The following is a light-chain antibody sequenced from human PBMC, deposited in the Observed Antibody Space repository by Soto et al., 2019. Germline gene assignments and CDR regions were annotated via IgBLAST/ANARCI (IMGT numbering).Light chain of an antibody. CDR1: SSDVGGYNY. J-gene: IGLJ1*01. Sequence: QSALTQPASVSGSPGQSITISCTGTSSDVGGYNYVSWYQQHPGEAPKLMIFDVSDRPSGLSNRFSGSKSGNTASLTISGLQAEDEAVYYCSSYTSSSTQVFGTGTKLTVL. V-gene: IGLV2-14*01. CDR3: SSYTSSSTQV. CDR2: DVS.